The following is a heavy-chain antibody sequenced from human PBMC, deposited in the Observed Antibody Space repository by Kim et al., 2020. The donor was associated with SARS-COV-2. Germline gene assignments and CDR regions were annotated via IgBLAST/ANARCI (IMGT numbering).Heavy chain of an antibody. D-gene: IGHD6-13*01. V-gene: IGHV3-48*03. J-gene: IGHJ4*02. CDR3: ETGHSSSWYGFGFDY. Sequence: SGKGRFTISRDNAKNSLYLQMNSLRAEDTAVYDGETGHSSSWYGFGFDYWGQGTLVTVSS.